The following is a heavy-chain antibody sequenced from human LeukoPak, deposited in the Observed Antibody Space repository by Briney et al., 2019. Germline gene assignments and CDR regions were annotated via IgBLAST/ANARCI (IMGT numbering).Heavy chain of an antibody. V-gene: IGHV2-5*01. J-gene: IGHJ4*02. D-gene: IGHD3-9*01. CDR2: IYYNDDK. Sequence: SGPTLVNPTQTLTLTCTFSDFSLSTPGMGVGWIRQPPGKALEWLAFIYYNDDKRYSPSLTSRLTMTRDTSKNQVVLAMTNMDPVDTATYCCAHLVVTIDWRSYFDYWGQGALVTVSS. CDR3: AHLVVTIDWRSYFDY. CDR1: DFSLSTPGMG.